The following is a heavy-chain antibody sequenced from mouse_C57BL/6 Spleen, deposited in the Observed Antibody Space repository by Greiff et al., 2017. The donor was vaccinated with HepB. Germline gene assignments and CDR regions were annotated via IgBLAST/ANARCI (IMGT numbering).Heavy chain of an antibody. Sequence: VQLQQSGPGLVKPSQSLSLTCSVTGYSITSGYYWNWIRQFPGNKLEWMGYISYDGSNNYNPSLKNRISITRDTSKNQFFLKLNSVTTEDTATYYCAREGIYYDYDGAYWGQGTLVTVSA. V-gene: IGHV3-6*01. CDR1: GYSITSGYY. J-gene: IGHJ3*01. D-gene: IGHD2-4*01. CDR3: AREGIYYDYDGAY. CDR2: ISYDGSN.